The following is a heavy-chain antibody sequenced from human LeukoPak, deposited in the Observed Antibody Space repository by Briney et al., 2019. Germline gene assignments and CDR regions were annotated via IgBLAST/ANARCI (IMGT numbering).Heavy chain of an antibody. D-gene: IGHD3-22*01. CDR3: ARDWRYYYDSSGYSPLNYYYYMDV. CDR1: GGSISSDY. Sequence: SETLSLTCTVSGGSISSDYWSWVRQPAGKGLEWVGRIYTSGSTNYNPSLKSGVTISVDTSKNQLSLKLSSVTAADTAVYYCARDWRYYYDSSGYSPLNYYYYMDVWGKGTTVTVSS. CDR2: IYTSGST. V-gene: IGHV4-4*07. J-gene: IGHJ6*03.